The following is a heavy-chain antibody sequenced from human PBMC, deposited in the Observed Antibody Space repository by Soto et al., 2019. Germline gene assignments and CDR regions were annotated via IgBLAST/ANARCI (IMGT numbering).Heavy chain of an antibody. CDR1: GFTFSSYA. CDR2: ISGSGGST. J-gene: IGHJ4*02. V-gene: IGHV3-23*01. CDR3: AKWAPREHIVVVTAIRYFEY. D-gene: IGHD2-21*02. Sequence: PGGSLRLSCAASGFTFSSYAMSWVRQAPGKGLEWVSAISGSGGSTYYADSVKGRFTISRDNSKNTLYLQMNSLRAEDTAVYYCAKWAPREHIVVVTAIRYFEYWGQGTLVTVSS.